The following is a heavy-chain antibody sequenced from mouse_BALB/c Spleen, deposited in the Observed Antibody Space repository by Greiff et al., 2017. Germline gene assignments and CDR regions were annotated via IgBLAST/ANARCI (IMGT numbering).Heavy chain of an antibody. CDR1: GDSITSGY. CDR3: ARSGTTAKTPFAY. V-gene: IGHV3-8*02. J-gene: IGHJ3*01. Sequence: DVQLVESGPSLVKPSQTLSLTCSVTGDSITSGYWNWIRKFPGNKLEYMGYISYSGSTYYNPSLKSRISITRDTSKNQYYLQLNSVTTEDTATYYCARSGTTAKTPFAYWGQGTLVTVSA. D-gene: IGHD1-2*01. CDR2: ISYSGST.